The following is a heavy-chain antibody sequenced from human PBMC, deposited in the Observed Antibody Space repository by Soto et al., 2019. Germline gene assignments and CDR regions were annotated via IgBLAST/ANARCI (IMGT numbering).Heavy chain of an antibody. Sequence: VQLVQSGAEVKKPGESLKISCKGSEFSFNTYWIAWVRQRPGDGLKWMGIIYPDDSRTTYSPSFQGQVTISADKSINTAYLQWSSLKASDTAMYYCTRDLDYGGNSEDFDSWGQGTRVTVSS. CDR1: EFSFNTYW. CDR3: TRDLDYGGNSEDFDS. V-gene: IGHV5-51*03. J-gene: IGHJ3*02. D-gene: IGHD4-17*01. CDR2: IYPDDSRT.